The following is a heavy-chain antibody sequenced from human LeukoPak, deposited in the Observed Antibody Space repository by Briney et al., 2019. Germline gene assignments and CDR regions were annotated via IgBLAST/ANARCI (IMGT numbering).Heavy chain of an antibody. D-gene: IGHD1-7*01. Sequence: SETLSLTCTVSGGSISSSSYYWGWIRQPPGKGLEWIGSIYYSGSTYYNPSLKSRVTVSVDTSKNQFSLKLSSVTAADTTVYYCARTKEYNWNYRYYFDFWGQGTLVTVSS. CDR3: ARTKEYNWNYRYYFDF. V-gene: IGHV4-39*01. J-gene: IGHJ4*02. CDR1: GGSISSSSYY. CDR2: IYYSGST.